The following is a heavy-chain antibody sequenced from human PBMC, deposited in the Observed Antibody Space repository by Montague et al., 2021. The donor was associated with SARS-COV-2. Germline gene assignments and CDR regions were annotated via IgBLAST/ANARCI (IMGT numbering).Heavy chain of an antibody. CDR2: IKSKAYGGTT. CDR1: GFTFGDYA. D-gene: IGHD3-22*01. V-gene: IGHV3-49*04. J-gene: IGHJ4*02. Sequence: SLRLSRAASGFTFGDYAMSWVRQAPGKGLEWVGFIKSKAYGGTTDYAASVRGRFAISRDDSKSIAYLQMSGLRTEDTAFYYCTRDSSYYYNRSASYYGGSRGFDHWGQGTLVTVSS. CDR3: TRDSSYYYNRSASYYGGSRGFDH.